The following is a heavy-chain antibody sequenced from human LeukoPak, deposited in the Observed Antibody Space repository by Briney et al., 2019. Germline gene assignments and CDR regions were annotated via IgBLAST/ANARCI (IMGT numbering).Heavy chain of an antibody. CDR3: ATIAAAGSSLHFQH. CDR1: GGSISSSSYY. D-gene: IGHD6-13*01. V-gene: IGHV4-39*07. CDR2: IYYSGST. Sequence: SETLSLTCTVSGGSISSSSYYWGWIRQPPGKGLEWIGSIYYSGSTYYNPSLKSRVTISVDTSKNQFSLKLSSVTAADTAVYYCATIAAAGSSLHFQHWGQGTLVTVSS. J-gene: IGHJ1*01.